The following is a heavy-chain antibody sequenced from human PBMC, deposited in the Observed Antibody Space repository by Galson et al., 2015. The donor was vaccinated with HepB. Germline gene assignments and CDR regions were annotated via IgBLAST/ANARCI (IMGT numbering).Heavy chain of an antibody. D-gene: IGHD6-13*01. V-gene: IGHV3-53*01. CDR1: GFTVSSNY. CDR3: ARDLRTQQLVDY. Sequence: LRLSCAASGFTVSSNYMSWVRQAPGKGLEWVSVIYIGGTTNYADSVKGRFTISRDNSKNTLYLQMNNLRAEDTAVYYCARDLRTQQLVDYWGPGTLVTASS. J-gene: IGHJ4*02. CDR2: IYIGGTT.